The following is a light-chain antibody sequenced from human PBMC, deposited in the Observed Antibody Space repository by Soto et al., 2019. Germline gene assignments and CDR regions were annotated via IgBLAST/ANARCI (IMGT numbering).Light chain of an antibody. J-gene: IGKJ1*01. CDR3: QQYNSYSWT. CDR2: KAS. Sequence: DIQMTQSPSTLSASVGDRVTITCRVSQRISSWLAWHQQKPGKAPKLLIYKASSLESGVPSRFSGSGSGTEFTLTISSLQPDDFATYYCQQYNSYSWTFGQGTKVEIK. CDR1: QRISSW. V-gene: IGKV1-5*03.